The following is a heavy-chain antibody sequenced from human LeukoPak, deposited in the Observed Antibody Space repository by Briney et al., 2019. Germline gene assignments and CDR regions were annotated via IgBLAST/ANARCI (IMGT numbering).Heavy chain of an antibody. Sequence: ASVKVSCKASGYTFTSYYMHWVRQAPGQGLEWMGIINPSGGSTSYAQKFQGRVTMTRDTSTSTVYMELSSLRSEDTAVYYCARVHTDYYDSSGFADYWGQGTLVTVSS. CDR3: ARVHTDYYDSSGFADY. CDR2: INPSGGST. D-gene: IGHD3-22*01. J-gene: IGHJ4*02. V-gene: IGHV1-46*01. CDR1: GYTFTSYY.